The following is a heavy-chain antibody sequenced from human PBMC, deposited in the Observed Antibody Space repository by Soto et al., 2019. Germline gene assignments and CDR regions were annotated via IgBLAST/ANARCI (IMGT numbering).Heavy chain of an antibody. V-gene: IGHV1-58*01. CDR1: GFTFTSSA. CDR2: IGVGSGNT. J-gene: IGHJ6*02. CDR3: AADGSFPNCSSTSCYDGGADYYYYYGMDV. D-gene: IGHD2-2*01. Sequence: ASVKVSCKASGFTFTSSAVQWVRQARGQRLGWIGWIGVGSGNTNYAQKFQERVTITRDMSTSTAYMELSSLRSEDTAVYYCAADGSFPNCSSTSCYDGGADYYYYYGMDVWGQGATVTVSS.